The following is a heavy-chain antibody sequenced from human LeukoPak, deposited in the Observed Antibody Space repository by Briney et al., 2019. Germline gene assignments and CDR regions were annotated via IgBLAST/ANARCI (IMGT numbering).Heavy chain of an antibody. CDR1: GGSISSGSYY. V-gene: IGHV4-61*02. CDR3: ARDSSSSLYYYYYMDV. J-gene: IGHJ6*03. D-gene: IGHD6-6*01. CDR2: IYSSGST. Sequence: PSQTLSLTCTVAGGSISSGSYYWSWIRHPAGKGLEWIGRIYSSGSTNYNPSLKSRVTISLDTSKNQFSLKLSSVTAADTAVYYCARDSSSSLYYYYYMDVWGKGTTVTVSS.